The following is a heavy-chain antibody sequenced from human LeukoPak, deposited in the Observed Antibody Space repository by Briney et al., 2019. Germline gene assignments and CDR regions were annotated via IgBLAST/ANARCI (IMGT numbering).Heavy chain of an antibody. V-gene: IGHV4-30-4*07. Sequence: PSETLSLTCTVSGHSISSGDYYWSWIRQPAGKGLEWIGYIYYSGSTYYNPSLKSRVTISVDTSKNQFSLKLSSVTAADTAVYYCARDSVYSGSSLDYWGQGALVTVSS. D-gene: IGHD1-26*01. J-gene: IGHJ4*02. CDR2: IYYSGST. CDR3: ARDSVYSGSSLDY. CDR1: GHSISSGDYY.